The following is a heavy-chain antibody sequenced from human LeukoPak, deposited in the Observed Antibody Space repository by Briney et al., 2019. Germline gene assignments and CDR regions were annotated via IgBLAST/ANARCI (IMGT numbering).Heavy chain of an antibody. J-gene: IGHJ4*02. V-gene: IGHV3-48*01. D-gene: IGHD2-21*01. CDR1: GFTFSDYT. CDR3: ARDRDWAFDY. Sequence: GGSLRLSCAASGFTFSDYTLNWVRQAPGKGLEWLSYISPSRGSIAYADSVKGRFTISSDSAKNAVYLQINNLRAEDTAVYYCARDRDWAFDYWGQGILVTVSS. CDR2: ISPSRGSI.